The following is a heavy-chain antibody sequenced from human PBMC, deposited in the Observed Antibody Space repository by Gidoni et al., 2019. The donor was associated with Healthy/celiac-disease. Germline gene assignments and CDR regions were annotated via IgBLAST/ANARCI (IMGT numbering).Heavy chain of an antibody. D-gene: IGHD5-18*01. CDR2: IYYSGST. Sequence: QVQLQESGPGLVKPSETLSLTCTVSGGSISSYYWSWIRQPPGKGLEWIGYIYYSGSTNYNPSLKRRVTISVDTSKNQFSLKLSSVTAADTAVYYCAGGLRGPDYWGQGTLVTVSS. V-gene: IGHV4-59*01. CDR3: AGGLRGPDY. J-gene: IGHJ4*02. CDR1: GGSISSYY.